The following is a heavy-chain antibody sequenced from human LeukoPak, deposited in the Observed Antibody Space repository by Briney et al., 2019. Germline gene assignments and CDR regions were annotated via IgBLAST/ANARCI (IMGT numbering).Heavy chain of an antibody. D-gene: IGHD3-22*01. CDR2: IKQGGSEK. V-gene: IGHV3-7*01. J-gene: IGHJ5*02. Sequence: PGGSLRLSCAASGFTFSSYWMSWVRQAPGKGLEWVANIKQGGSEKYYVDSVKGRFTISRDNAKNSLYLQMNSLRAEDTAVYYCARGGGYYDSSGYHSHNWFDPWGQGTLVTVSS. CDR3: ARGGGYYDSSGYHSHNWFDP. CDR1: GFTFSSYW.